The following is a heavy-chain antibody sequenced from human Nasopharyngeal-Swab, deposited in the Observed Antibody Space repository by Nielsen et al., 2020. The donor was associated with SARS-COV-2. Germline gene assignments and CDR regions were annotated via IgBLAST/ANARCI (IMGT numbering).Heavy chain of an antibody. J-gene: IGHJ6*02. CDR2: ISGSGTI. CDR3: ARNGSLGYSGGWGYGSSPLYNAMDV. Sequence: GESLKISCAASGFTFSTYSMNWVRQAPGKGLEWISYISGSGTIYYTDSVKGRFTISRDNAKNSLYLQMNSLRAEDTAVYYCARNGSLGYSGGWGYGSSPLYNAMDVWGQGTTVTVSS. CDR1: GFTFSTYS. V-gene: IGHV3-48*01. D-gene: IGHD6-19*01.